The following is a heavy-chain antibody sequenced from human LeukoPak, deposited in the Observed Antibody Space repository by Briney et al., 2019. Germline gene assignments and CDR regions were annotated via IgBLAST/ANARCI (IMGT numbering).Heavy chain of an antibody. V-gene: IGHV3-30-3*01. Sequence: GGSLRLSCVVSGFNFDNFAMHWVRQPLGKGLEWVATISYDGNNKYYADSVKGRFTISRDNSKNTLYLQMNSLRGEDTAVYYCAKVLGIAAAGTPYYFDYWGQGTLVTVSS. D-gene: IGHD6-13*01. CDR3: AKVLGIAAAGTPYYFDY. CDR1: GFNFDNFA. CDR2: ISYDGNNK. J-gene: IGHJ4*02.